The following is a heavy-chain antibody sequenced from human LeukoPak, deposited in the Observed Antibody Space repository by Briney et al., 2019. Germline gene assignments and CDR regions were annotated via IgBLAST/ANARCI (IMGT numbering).Heavy chain of an antibody. CDR3: VRDFDSTGYYY. J-gene: IGHJ4*02. CDR1: GFRLSSYW. V-gene: IGHV3-7*01. Sequence: PGGSLRLSCGVSGFRLSSYWMSWVRQAPGKGLEWVANIKQDETETYYADSVKGRFTISRGNAKDSLYLQMSSLRADDTAVYYCVRDFDSTGYYYWGQGTLVTVSS. CDR2: IKQDETET. D-gene: IGHD3-22*01.